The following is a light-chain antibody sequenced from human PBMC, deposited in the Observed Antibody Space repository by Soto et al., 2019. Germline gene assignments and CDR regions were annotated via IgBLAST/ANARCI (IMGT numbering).Light chain of an antibody. J-gene: IGKJ2*01. V-gene: IGKV1-39*01. CDR2: AAS. CDR3: QQSYSTLGT. Sequence: DIQMTQSPSSLSASVGDRVTITCRASQSISIYLNWYQQKPGKAPKLLIYAASSLQSGVPSRLSGSGSGTDFTLTISSLQTEDFATYYCQQSYSTLGTFGQGTKLEIK. CDR1: QSISIY.